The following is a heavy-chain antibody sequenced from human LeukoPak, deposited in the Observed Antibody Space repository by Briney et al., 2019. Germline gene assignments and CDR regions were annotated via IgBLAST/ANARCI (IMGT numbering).Heavy chain of an antibody. J-gene: IGHJ3*02. CDR2: IYPSDSDT. Sequence: HGESLKISCKGSGYSFTSYWIGWVRQMPGKGLEWMGIIYPSDSDTRYSPSFQGQVTISADESISTAYLQWSSLKASDTAMYYCARPDYGDTHDAFDIWGQGTMVTVSS. D-gene: IGHD4-17*01. CDR3: ARPDYGDTHDAFDI. V-gene: IGHV5-51*01. CDR1: GYSFTSYW.